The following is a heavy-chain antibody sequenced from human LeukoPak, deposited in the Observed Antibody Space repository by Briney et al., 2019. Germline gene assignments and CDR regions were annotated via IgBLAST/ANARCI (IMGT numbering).Heavy chain of an antibody. V-gene: IGHV3-11*01. D-gene: IGHD3-10*01. CDR2: ISSSGSTI. J-gene: IGHJ4*02. CDR3: ARGRVRITMVRGALGY. Sequence: GGSLRLSCAASGFTFSDYYMSWIRQAPGKGLEWVSYISSSGSTIYYADSVKGRFTISRDNAKNSLYLQMNSPRAEDTAVYYCARGRVRITMVRGALGYWGQGTLVTVSS. CDR1: GFTFSDYY.